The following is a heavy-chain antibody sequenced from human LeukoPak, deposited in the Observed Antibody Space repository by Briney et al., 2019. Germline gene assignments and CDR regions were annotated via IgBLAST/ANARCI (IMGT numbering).Heavy chain of an antibody. J-gene: IGHJ4*02. CDR3: ARYGSGSLMGYYFDY. Sequence: PSETLSLTCTVSGGSISSYYWSWIRQPPAKGLAWIGYIYYSGSTNYNHSLKSRVTISVDTSKNQFSLKLSSVTAADTAVYYCARYGSGSLMGYYFDYWGQGTLVTVSS. CDR2: IYYSGST. V-gene: IGHV4-59*01. D-gene: IGHD3-10*01. CDR1: GGSISSYY.